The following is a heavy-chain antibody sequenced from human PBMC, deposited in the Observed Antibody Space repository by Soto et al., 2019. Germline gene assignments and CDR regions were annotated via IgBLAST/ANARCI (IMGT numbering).Heavy chain of an antibody. CDR3: ARDPTSNHDYSNYSFDY. J-gene: IGHJ4*02. CDR2: IWYDGSNK. D-gene: IGHD4-4*01. V-gene: IGHV3-33*01. CDR1: GFTFSSYG. Sequence: GGSLRLSCAASGFTFSSYGMHWVRQAPGKGLEWVAVIWYDGSNKYYADSVKGRFTISRDNSKNTLYLQMNSLRAEDTAVYYCARDPTSNHDYSNYSFDYWGQGTLVTVSS.